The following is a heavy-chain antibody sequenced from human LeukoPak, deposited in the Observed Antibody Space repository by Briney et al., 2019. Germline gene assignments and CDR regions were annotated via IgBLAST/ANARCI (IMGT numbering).Heavy chain of an antibody. V-gene: IGHV3-9*01. CDR2: ISWNSGSI. Sequence: GGSLRLSCAASGFTFDDYAMHWVRQAPGKGLEWVSGISWNSGSIGYADSVKGRFTIPRDNAKNSLYLQMNSLRAEDTALYYCANSNDAFDIWGQGTMVTVSS. J-gene: IGHJ3*02. CDR3: ANSNDAFDI. CDR1: GFTFDDYA.